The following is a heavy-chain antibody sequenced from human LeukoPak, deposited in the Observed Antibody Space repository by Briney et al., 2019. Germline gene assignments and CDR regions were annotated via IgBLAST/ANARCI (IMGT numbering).Heavy chain of an antibody. CDR2: IWNDARTT. J-gene: IGHJ4*02. V-gene: IGHV3-33*06. CDR1: G. CDR3: AKDTYSSSWYRPNY. Sequence: GXXWVRQAPGXXXEWVAVIWNDARTTLYADSVKGRFTISRDNSKNTLFLQMNSLRAEDTAVYYCAKDTYSSSWYRPNYWGQGTLVTVSS. D-gene: IGHD6-13*01.